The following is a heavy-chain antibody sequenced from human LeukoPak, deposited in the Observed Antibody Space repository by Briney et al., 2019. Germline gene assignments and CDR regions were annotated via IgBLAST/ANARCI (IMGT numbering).Heavy chain of an antibody. V-gene: IGHV1-46*01. CDR1: GYTFTISY. Sequence: ASVTVSCKASGYTFTISYIHWVRQAPGQGLEDMGIINPSRGSTNYPQNFQGRVTMTRDTSASTVYMELSSLRSEDTAVYYWAREITPGACYFDYWGQGTLVTVSS. J-gene: IGHJ4*02. CDR3: AREITPGACYFDY. D-gene: IGHD2-2*01. CDR2: INPSRGST.